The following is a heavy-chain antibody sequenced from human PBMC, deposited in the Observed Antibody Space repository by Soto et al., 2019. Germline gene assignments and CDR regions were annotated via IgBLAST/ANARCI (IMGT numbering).Heavy chain of an antibody. V-gene: IGHV1-69*01. CDR2: IIPIFGTA. D-gene: IGHD1-26*01. CDR1: GGTFSSYS. Sequence: QVQLVQSGAEVKKHGSSVKVSCKASGGTFSSYSINWVRQAPGQGLEWMGEIIPIFGTANYAQKFQGRVTITADESTSTAYMELSSLRSEDTAVYYCARDGGRHSGGIDSWGQGTLVTVSS. J-gene: IGHJ4*02. CDR3: ARDGGRHSGGIDS.